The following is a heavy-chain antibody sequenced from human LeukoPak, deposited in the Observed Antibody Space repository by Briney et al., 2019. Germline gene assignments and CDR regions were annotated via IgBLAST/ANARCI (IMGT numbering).Heavy chain of an antibody. J-gene: IGHJ6*03. CDR2: IYHSGST. D-gene: IGHD6-13*01. V-gene: IGHV4-30-2*01. CDR1: GGSISSGGYY. CDR3: ARATLGGAAGSDYMDV. Sequence: PSQTLSLTCTVSGGSISSGGYYWSWIRQPPGKGLEWIGYIYHSGSTYYNPSLKSRVTISVDRSKNQFSLKLSSVTAADTAVYYCARATLGGAAGSDYMDVWGKGTTVTVSS.